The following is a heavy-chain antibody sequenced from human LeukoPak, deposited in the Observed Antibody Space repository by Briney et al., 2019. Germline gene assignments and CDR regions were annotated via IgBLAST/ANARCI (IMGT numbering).Heavy chain of an antibody. CDR1: GFTFISHA. Sequence: GGSLRLSCAASGFTFISHAMSWVRQAPGKGLEWVSAISDGGGTTIYADSVKGRFPISRDNSKNTLFLQMNSLRSEDTALYYCAKRPSSSTSGSASAFDIWGQGTMVTVSS. CDR2: ISDGGGTT. J-gene: IGHJ3*02. CDR3: AKRPSSSTSGSASAFDI. V-gene: IGHV3-23*01. D-gene: IGHD2-2*01.